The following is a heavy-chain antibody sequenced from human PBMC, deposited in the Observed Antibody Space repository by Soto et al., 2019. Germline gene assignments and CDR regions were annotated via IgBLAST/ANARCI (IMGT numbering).Heavy chain of an antibody. CDR2: ISSSSSYI. Sequence: GGSLRLSCAASGFTFSSYSMNWVRQAPGKGLEWVSSISSSSSYIYYADSVKGRFTISRDNAKNSLYLQMNSLRAEDTAVYYCARARKLRYFDWLLEDYYYYGMDVWGQGTTVTVSS. V-gene: IGHV3-21*01. D-gene: IGHD3-9*01. CDR1: GFTFSSYS. CDR3: ARARKLRYFDWLLEDYYYYGMDV. J-gene: IGHJ6*02.